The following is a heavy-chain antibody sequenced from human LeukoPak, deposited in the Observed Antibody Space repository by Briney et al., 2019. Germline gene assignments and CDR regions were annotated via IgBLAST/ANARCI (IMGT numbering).Heavy chain of an antibody. J-gene: IGHJ4*02. Sequence: SETLSLTCTVSGGSINSHYWSWIRQPPGKGLEWIGYVFNGGSTNYNASLKSRVTMSVATSRAQFSLRLSSVTAADTAIYYCASRPAGSTWYGVFDYWSQGTLVTVSS. CDR1: GGSINSHY. D-gene: IGHD6-13*01. V-gene: IGHV4-59*11. CDR3: ASRPAGSTWYGVFDY. CDR2: VFNGGST.